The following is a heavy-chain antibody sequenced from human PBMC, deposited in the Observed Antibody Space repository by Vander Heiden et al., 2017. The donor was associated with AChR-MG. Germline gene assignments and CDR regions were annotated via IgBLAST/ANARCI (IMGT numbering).Heavy chain of an antibody. V-gene: IGHV4-59*08. CDR3: VRQDYGSGSYHFDT. D-gene: IGHD3-10*01. CDR1: GGSTSSHY. Sequence: QAPLQESGTGLVKPSETLSLTCTAPGGSTSSHYWSWIGPPPAKRLQGTRGLRYRGSHNNRPTLRSRVTISVDTSKNRFSPKLRSVTAADTAGYYCVRQDYGSGSYHFDTWGQGTMVTVSS. CDR2: LRYRGSH. J-gene: IGHJ5*02.